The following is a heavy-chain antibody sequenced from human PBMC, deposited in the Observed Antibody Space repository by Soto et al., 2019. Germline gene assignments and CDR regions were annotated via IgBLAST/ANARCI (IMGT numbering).Heavy chain of an antibody. J-gene: IGHJ6*02. Sequence: QPGGSLRLSCAASGFTFSSYVMSWVRQAPGNGLEWVSGISGSGSSAYYADSVKGRFIISRDNSKNTLYLQMNSLRAEDTAQYYCAKFRTQVDYYYGLDVWGQGTTVTVSS. CDR2: ISGSGSSA. CDR3: AKFRTQVDYYYGLDV. V-gene: IGHV3-23*01. CDR1: GFTFSSYV.